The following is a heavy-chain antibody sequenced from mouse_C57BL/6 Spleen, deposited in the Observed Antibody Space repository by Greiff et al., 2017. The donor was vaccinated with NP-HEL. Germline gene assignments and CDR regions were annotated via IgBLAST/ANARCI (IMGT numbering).Heavy chain of an antibody. J-gene: IGHJ3*01. V-gene: IGHV5-17*01. CDR2: ISSGSSTI. Sequence: EVKVVESGGGLVKPGGSLKLSCAASGFTFSDYGMHWVRQAPEKGLEWVAYISSGSSTIYYADTVKGRFTISRDNAKNTLFLQMTSLRSEDTAMYYCARDGGSSSGFAYWGQGTLVTVSA. CDR3: ARDGGSSSGFAY. D-gene: IGHD1-1*01. CDR1: GFTFSDYG.